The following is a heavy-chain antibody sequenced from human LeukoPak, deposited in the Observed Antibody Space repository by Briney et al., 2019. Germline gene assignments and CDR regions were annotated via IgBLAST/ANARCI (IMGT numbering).Heavy chain of an antibody. CDR1: GGSISSGVYY. J-gene: IGHJ5*02. V-gene: IGHV4-30-4*01. D-gene: IGHD1-14*01. CDR2: IYYSGTT. CDR3: ARAKHDNRNWFDP. Sequence: PSETLSLTCTVSGGSISSGVYYWSWIRQPPGKGLEWIGYIYYSGTTYYNPSLKSRVTISIDTSKNQFSLKLSSVTAADTAVYYCARAKHDNRNWFDPWGQGTLVTISS.